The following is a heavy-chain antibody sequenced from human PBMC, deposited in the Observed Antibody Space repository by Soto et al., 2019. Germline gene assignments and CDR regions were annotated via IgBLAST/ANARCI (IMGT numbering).Heavy chain of an antibody. CDR3: AGPPNDQRDYYDGMEV. Sequence: QVQLVQSGAEVQKPGSSVKVSCTASGGAFIRYGISWVRQAPGQGLEWMGGIIPIFGSPNYAQRFKGRVTDSADISMNPAYMTLGSLKSEDTAVYYWAGPPNDQRDYYDGMEVWGQGTPVTVSS. V-gene: IGHV1-69*06. CDR2: IIPIFGSP. J-gene: IGHJ6*02. CDR1: GGAFIRYG. D-gene: IGHD2-8*01.